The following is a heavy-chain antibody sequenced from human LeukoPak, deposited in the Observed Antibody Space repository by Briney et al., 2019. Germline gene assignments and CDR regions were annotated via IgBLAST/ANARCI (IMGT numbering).Heavy chain of an antibody. CDR3: ARDPDYYDSSGYYYYFDY. D-gene: IGHD3-22*01. J-gene: IGHJ4*02. Sequence: SVKVSCKASGDTFSSYAISWVRQAPGQGLEWMGRIIPILGIANYAQKFQGRVTITADKPTSTAYMELSSLRSEDTAVYYCARDPDYYDSSGYYYYFDYWGQGTLVTVSS. V-gene: IGHV1-69*04. CDR2: IIPILGIA. CDR1: GDTFSSYA.